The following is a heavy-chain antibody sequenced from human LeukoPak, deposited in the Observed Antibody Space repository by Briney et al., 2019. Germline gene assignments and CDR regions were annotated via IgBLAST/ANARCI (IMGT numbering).Heavy chain of an antibody. CDR2: IDPNSGRT. CDR3: ARASSGASGRLAGSTGY. CDR1: AYTLTELS. J-gene: IGHJ4*02. D-gene: IGHD6-19*01. V-gene: IGHV1-2*06. Sequence: ASVKVSCQVYAYTLTELSMHWVRQAPGQGLEWMGRIDPNSGRTNYGQKFQGRVTMTRDTSVCTAYMELSRLRSDDTAVYCCARASSGASGRLAGSTGYWGQGTLVTVSS.